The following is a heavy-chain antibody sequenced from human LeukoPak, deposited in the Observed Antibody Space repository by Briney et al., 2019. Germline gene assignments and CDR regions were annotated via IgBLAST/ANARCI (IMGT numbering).Heavy chain of an antibody. J-gene: IGHJ4*02. V-gene: IGHV4-59*08. CDR2: VYYSGST. CDR1: GGLIRNYY. D-gene: IGHD1-26*01. Sequence: PSVTLSLICSVSGGLIRNYYWSWLRQPPGRALEGIGYVYYSGSTNYNPSLNSRVTRSEDASRKQFSLKVRSVTAADTAVYYCARQLGWARDLDYWGQGTLVTVSS. CDR3: ARQLGWARDLDY.